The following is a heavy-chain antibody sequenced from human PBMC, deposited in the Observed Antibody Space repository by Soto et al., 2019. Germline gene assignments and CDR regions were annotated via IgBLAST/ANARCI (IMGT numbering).Heavy chain of an antibody. V-gene: IGHV3-23*01. CDR2: ISGSGGST. J-gene: IGHJ3*02. D-gene: IGHD3-9*01. Sequence: HPGGSLRLSCAASGFTFSSCAMGWVRQAPGKGLEWVSAISGSGGSTYYADSVKGRFTISRDNSKNTLYLQMNSLRAEDTAVYYCAKGLDILTGTDAFDIWGQGTMVTVSS. CDR1: GFTFSSCA. CDR3: AKGLDILTGTDAFDI.